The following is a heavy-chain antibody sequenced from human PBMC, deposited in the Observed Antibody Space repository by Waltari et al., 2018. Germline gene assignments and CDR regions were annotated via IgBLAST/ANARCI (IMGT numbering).Heavy chain of an antibody. V-gene: IGHV3-23*01. Sequence: EVQLLESGGGLVQRGGSLRLSCAASGSTFSSYAMRWFRQAPGKGLECVSSISGSGGNTYYADSVKGRFTISRDNSKNTLYLQMNSLRAEDTAVYYCTKRAESNGWTGWIFDYWGQGTLVTVSS. J-gene: IGHJ4*02. CDR3: TKRAESNGWTGWIFDY. D-gene: IGHD6-19*01. CDR1: GSTFSSYA. CDR2: ISGSGGNT.